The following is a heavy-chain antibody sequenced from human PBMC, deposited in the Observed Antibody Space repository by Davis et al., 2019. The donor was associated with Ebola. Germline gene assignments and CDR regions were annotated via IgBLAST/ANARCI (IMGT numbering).Heavy chain of an antibody. J-gene: IGHJ3*01. CDR3: ATPGVGTTLNAFDV. Sequence: GESLKISCAASGFTFSDYNLNWVRQAPGKGLEWVSFISCCTGAKYYADSVKGRFTISRDNAKNSLYLQMNSLRAEDTAVYYCATPGVGTTLNAFDVWGQGTMVTVSS. D-gene: IGHD1-26*01. CDR2: ISCCTGAK. V-gene: IGHV3-48*04. CDR1: GFTFSDYN.